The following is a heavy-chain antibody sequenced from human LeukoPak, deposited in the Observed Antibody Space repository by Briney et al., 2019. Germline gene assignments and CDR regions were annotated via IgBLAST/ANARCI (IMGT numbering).Heavy chain of an antibody. CDR2: ITSSSTYK. CDR1: GFTFSVFD. CDR3: VAPSCGGGACYAFDF. D-gene: IGHD2-15*01. J-gene: IGHJ4*02. V-gene: IGHV3-21*01. Sequence: PGGSLRLSCAASGFTFSVFDMNWVRQAPGKGLEWISSITSSSTYKYYADSVRGRFTISRDNAKNSLFLQMDSLTAEDTAVYHCVAPSCGGGACYAFDFWGQGILVTVSS.